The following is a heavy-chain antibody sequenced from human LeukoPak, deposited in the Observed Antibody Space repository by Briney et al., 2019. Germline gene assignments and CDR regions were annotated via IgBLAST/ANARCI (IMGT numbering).Heavy chain of an antibody. CDR2: IYPGDSDT. J-gene: IGHJ5*02. V-gene: IGHV5-51*01. CDR3: ARGAYCTNGVCPTDPDNWFDP. D-gene: IGHD2-8*01. Sequence: GESLKISCKGSGYSFTSYWIGWVRQMPGKGLEWMGIIYPGDSDTRYSPSFQGQVTISADKSISTAYLQWSSLKASDTAMYYCARGAYCTNGVCPTDPDNWFDPWGQGTLVTVSS. CDR1: GYSFTSYW.